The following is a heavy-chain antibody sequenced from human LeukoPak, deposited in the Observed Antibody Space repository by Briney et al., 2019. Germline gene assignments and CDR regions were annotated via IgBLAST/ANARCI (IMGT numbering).Heavy chain of an antibody. D-gene: IGHD5-18*01. J-gene: IGHJ6*02. Sequence: GGSLRLSCAASGFPFSSYSMNWVRQAPGKGLEWVSSISSSSSYIYYADSVKGRFTISRDNAKNPLYLQMNSLRAEDTAVYYCAREDTAMVNYYGMDVWGQGTTVTVSS. CDR3: AREDTAMVNYYGMDV. V-gene: IGHV3-21*01. CDR2: ISSSSSYI. CDR1: GFPFSSYS.